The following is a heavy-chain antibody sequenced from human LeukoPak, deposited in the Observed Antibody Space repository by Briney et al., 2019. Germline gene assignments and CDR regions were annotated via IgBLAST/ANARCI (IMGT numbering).Heavy chain of an antibody. CDR3: ARVVPPPPGIAAAGPYVY. J-gene: IGHJ4*02. V-gene: IGHV4-4*02. CDR2: IYHSGST. D-gene: IGHD6-13*01. CDR1: GGSISSSNW. Sequence: SGTLSLTCAVSGGSISSSNWWSWVRQPPGKGLEWIGEIYHSGSTNYNPSLKSRVTISVDKSKNQFSLKLSSVTAADTAVYYCARVVPPPPGIAAAGPYVYWGQGTLVTVSS.